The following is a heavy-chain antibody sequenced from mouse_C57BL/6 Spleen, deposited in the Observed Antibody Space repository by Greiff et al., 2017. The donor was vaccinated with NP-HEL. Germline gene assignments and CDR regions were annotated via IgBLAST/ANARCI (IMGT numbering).Heavy chain of an antibody. D-gene: IGHD2-4*01. CDR3: ARGDYRFAY. CDR2: ISSGSSTI. J-gene: IGHJ3*01. CDR1: GFTFSDYG. V-gene: IGHV5-17*01. Sequence: EVQGVESGGGLVKPGGSLKLSCAASGFTFSDYGMHWVRQAPEKGLEWVAYISSGSSTIYYADTVKGRFTISRDNAKNTLFLQMTSLRSEDTAMYYCARGDYRFAYWGQGTLVTVSA.